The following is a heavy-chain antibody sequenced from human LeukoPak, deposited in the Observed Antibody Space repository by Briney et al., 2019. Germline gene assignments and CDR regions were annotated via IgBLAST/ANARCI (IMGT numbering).Heavy chain of an antibody. CDR3: ARIGYSSSSFDF. CDR1: GFTFTNYW. Sequence: PGGSLRLSCAASGFTFTNYWMTWVRQTPGKGLEWVANMKQDGSQIFYVDSVKGRFTISRDSAKSSVYLQMNNVRAEDTAVYHCARIGYSSSSFDFWGQGTLVTVSS. CDR2: MKQDGSQI. D-gene: IGHD6-6*01. V-gene: IGHV3-7*01. J-gene: IGHJ4*02.